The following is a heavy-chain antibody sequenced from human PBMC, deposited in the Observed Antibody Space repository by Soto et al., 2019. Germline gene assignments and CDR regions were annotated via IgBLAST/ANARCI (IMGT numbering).Heavy chain of an antibody. Sequence: PGGSLRLSCAASGFTFSSYWMSWVRQAPGKGLEWVANIKQDGSEKYYVDSVKGRFTISRDNAKNSLYLQMNSRRAEDTAVYYCARDEATYYDSSGYDYWGQGTLVTVSS. D-gene: IGHD3-22*01. CDR1: GFTFSSYW. CDR3: ARDEATYYDSSGYDY. J-gene: IGHJ4*02. CDR2: IKQDGSEK. V-gene: IGHV3-7*01.